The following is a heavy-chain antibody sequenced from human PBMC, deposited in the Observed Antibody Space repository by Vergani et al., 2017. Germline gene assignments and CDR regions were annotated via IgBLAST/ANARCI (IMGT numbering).Heavy chain of an antibody. CDR3: AKGERLLWFGELLTSYYYMDV. CDR1: GFTFSSYA. Sequence: EVQLVESGGGLVQPGGSLRLSCAASGFTFSSYAMSWVRQAPGKGLEWVSAISGSGGSTYYADSVKGRFTISRDNSKNTLYLQMNSLRAEDTAVYYCAKGERLLWFGELLTSYYYMDVWGKGTTVTVSS. V-gene: IGHV3-23*04. J-gene: IGHJ6*03. D-gene: IGHD3-10*01. CDR2: ISGSGGST.